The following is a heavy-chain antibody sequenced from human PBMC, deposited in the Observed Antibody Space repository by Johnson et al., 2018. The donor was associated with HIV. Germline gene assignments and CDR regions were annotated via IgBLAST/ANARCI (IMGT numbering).Heavy chain of an antibody. CDR1: GFTFSSYG. CDR3: AKVHSSSSNGFDI. D-gene: IGHD6-6*01. CDR2: IRYDGSNK. J-gene: IGHJ3*02. Sequence: QVQLVESGGGVVQPGGSLRLSCAASGFTFSSYGMHWVRQAPGKGLAWVAFIRYDGSNKYYADSVKGRFTVSRDNYKNTLYLQMNSLRGEDTAVYYCAKVHSSSSNGFDIWGQGTMVTVSS. V-gene: IGHV3-30*02.